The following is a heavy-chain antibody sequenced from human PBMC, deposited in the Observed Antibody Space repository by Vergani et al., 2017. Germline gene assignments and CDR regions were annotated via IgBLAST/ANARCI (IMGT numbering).Heavy chain of an antibody. J-gene: IGHJ3*02. Sequence: QVQLVQSGAEVKKPGSSVKVSCKASGGTFSSYAISWVRQAPGQGLEWMGGIIPIFGTANYAQKVQGRVTITADESTSTAYMELSSLRSEDTAVYYCARDESIVGATGGAFDIWGQGTMVTVSS. D-gene: IGHD1-26*01. CDR2: IIPIFGTA. CDR1: GGTFSSYA. V-gene: IGHV1-69*13. CDR3: ARDESIVGATGGAFDI.